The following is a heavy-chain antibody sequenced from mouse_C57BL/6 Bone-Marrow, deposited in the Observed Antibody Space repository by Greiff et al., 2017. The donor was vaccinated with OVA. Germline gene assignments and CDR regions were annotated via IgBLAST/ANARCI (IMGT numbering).Heavy chain of an antibody. CDR3: AREGGSVAVVSFAY. D-gene: IGHD1-1*01. V-gene: IGHV1-69*01. Sequence: VQLQQPGAELVMPGASVKLSCKASGYTFTSYWMHWVKQRPGQGLEWIGEIDPSDSYTNYNQKFKGKSTLTVDKSSSTAYMQLSSLTSEDSAVYYGAREGGSVAVVSFAYWGQGTLVTVSA. CDR2: IDPSDSYT. CDR1: GYTFTSYW. J-gene: IGHJ3*01.